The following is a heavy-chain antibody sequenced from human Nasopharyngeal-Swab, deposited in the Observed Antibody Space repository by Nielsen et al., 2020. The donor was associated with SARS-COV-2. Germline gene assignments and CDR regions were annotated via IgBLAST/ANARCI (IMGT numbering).Heavy chain of an antibody. Sequence: GESLKISCAASGFTFSFYEMNWVRQAPGKGLEWGAFISGGGDTIFYADSVKGRFTISRDDAKNSLYLQLNTLRVEDTAVYYCVRELDYFDSWGQGTLATVSS. V-gene: IGHV3-48*03. J-gene: IGHJ4*02. CDR1: GFTFSFYE. D-gene: IGHD1-1*01. CDR3: VRELDYFDS. CDR2: ISGGGDTI.